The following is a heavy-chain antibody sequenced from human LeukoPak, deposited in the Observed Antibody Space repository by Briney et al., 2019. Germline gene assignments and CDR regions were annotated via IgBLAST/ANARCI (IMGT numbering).Heavy chain of an antibody. V-gene: IGHV3-30*04. D-gene: IGHD3-22*01. J-gene: IGHJ4*02. Sequence: PGRSLRLSCAASRFTFSSYAMHWVRQAPGKGLEWVAIISYDGSNKNYADSVKGRFTISRDNSKNTLYLQMNSLRAEDTAVYYCARFSMSTPYYYDTGGDQVSEFDYWGQGTLVTVSS. CDR3: ARFSMSTPYYYDTGGDQVSEFDY. CDR1: RFTFSSYA. CDR2: ISYDGSNK.